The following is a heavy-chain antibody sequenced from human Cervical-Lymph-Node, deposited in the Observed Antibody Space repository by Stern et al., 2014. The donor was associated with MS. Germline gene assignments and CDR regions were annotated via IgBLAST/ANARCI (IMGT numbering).Heavy chain of an antibody. J-gene: IGHJ3*02. Sequence: QLVQSGAEVRKPGASVKVSCKASGYTFTSYAISWVRQAPGQGLEWMGWISAYNGHTNYAQKFQGRVTMTPDTSTNTAYMELRSLRSDDTAVYYCARVAMVRGGGGFDIWGQGTMVTVSS. V-gene: IGHV1-18*01. CDR1: GYTFTSYA. CDR3: ARVAMVRGGGGFDI. D-gene: IGHD3-10*01. CDR2: ISAYNGHT.